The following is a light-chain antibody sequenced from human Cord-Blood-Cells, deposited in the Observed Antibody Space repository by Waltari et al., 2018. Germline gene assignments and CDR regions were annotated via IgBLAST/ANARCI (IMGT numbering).Light chain of an antibody. CDR1: SSDVGGYHY. Sequence: QSALTQPASVSGSPGQSITIPCTRTSSDVGGYHYLSWYQQHPGKAPKLMIYEVSNRPSGVSNRFSGSKSGNTASLTISGLQAEDEADYYCSSYTSSSTRVFGGGTKLTVL. J-gene: IGLJ3*02. V-gene: IGLV2-14*01. CDR3: SSYTSSSTRV. CDR2: EVS.